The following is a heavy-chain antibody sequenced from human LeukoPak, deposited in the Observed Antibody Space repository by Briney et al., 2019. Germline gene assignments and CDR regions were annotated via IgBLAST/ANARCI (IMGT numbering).Heavy chain of an antibody. V-gene: IGHV4-34*01. Sequence: SETLSLTCAVYGGSFSGYYWSWIRQPPGKGLEWIGEINHSGSTNYNPSLESRVTISVDTSKNQFSLKLSSVTAADTAVYYCARATMVRGVIANWFDPWGQGTLVTVSS. CDR2: INHSGST. D-gene: IGHD3-10*01. CDR1: GGSFSGYY. CDR3: ARATMVRGVIANWFDP. J-gene: IGHJ5*02.